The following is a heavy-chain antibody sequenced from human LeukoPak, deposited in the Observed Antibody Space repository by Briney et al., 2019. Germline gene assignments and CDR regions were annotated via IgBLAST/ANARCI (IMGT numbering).Heavy chain of an antibody. J-gene: IGHJ4*02. CDR2: IYYSGST. Sequence: PSETLSLTCTVSGGSISSGGYYWSWIRQHPGKGLEWIGYIYYSGSTYYNPSLKSRVTISVDTSKNQFSLKLSSVTAADTAVYYCARNVYFYDSSGYDIDYYFDYWGQGTLVTVSS. CDR1: GGSISSGGYY. V-gene: IGHV4-31*03. CDR3: ARNVYFYDSSGYDIDYYFDY. D-gene: IGHD3-22*01.